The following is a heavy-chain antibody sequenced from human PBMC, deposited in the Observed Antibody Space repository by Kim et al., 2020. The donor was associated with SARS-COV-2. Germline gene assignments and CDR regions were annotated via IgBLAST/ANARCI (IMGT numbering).Heavy chain of an antibody. J-gene: IGHJ6*02. D-gene: IGHD2-2*01. CDR2: ISWDGGST. CDR1: GFTFDDYT. Sequence: GGSLRLSCAASGFTFDDYTMHWVRQAPGKGLEWVSLISWDGGSTYYADSVKGRFTISRDNSKNSLYLQMNSLRTEDTALYYCAKDWGRYQLPLPKHDGMDVWGQGTTVTVSS. CDR3: AKDWGRYQLPLPKHDGMDV. V-gene: IGHV3-43*01.